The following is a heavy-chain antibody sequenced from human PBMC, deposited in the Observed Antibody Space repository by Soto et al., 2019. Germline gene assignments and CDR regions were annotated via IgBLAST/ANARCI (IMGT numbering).Heavy chain of an antibody. CDR3: ARRGVSSCYSNY. J-gene: IGHJ4*02. CDR2: IYYSGST. CDR1: GGSISDSSYF. Sequence: SETLSLTCTVSGGSISDSSYFWDWIRQPPGKGLEWIGNIYYSGSTYYNLSLKSRVTISVDTSKNQFSLKLSSVTAADTAVYYCARRGVSSCYSNYWGLGTLVTVSS. V-gene: IGHV4-39*01. D-gene: IGHD2-15*01.